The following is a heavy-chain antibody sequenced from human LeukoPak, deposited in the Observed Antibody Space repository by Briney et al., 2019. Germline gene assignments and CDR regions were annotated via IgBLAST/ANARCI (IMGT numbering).Heavy chain of an antibody. V-gene: IGHV1-8*01. CDR3: ARGPNKSDGGNSGSAWFDP. CDR1: VYTFTTYD. Sequence: ASVNVSCKASVYTFTTYDINWVRHATGQGQEWMGWMNPNSGNTGYAQKFQGRVTMTRNTSISTAYMELSSLRSEDTAVYYCARGPNKSDGGNSGSAWFDPWGQGTLVTVSS. D-gene: IGHD4-23*01. J-gene: IGHJ5*02. CDR2: MNPNSGNT.